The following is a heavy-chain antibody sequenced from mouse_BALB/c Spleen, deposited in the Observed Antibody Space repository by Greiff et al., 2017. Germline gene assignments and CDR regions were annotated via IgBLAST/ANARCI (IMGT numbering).Heavy chain of an antibody. V-gene: IGHV5-17*02. CDR3: ARGGGPLYYYAMDY. CDR2: ISSGGRTI. Sequence: EVQVVESGGGLVQPGGSRKLSCAASGFPFSSFGMHWVRQAPEKGLEWVAYISSGGRTIYYADTVKGRFTISRDNPKNTLFLQMTSLRAADTAMYYCARGGGPLYYYAMDYWGQGTSVTVSS. J-gene: IGHJ4*01. D-gene: IGHD6-1*01. CDR1: GFPFSSFG.